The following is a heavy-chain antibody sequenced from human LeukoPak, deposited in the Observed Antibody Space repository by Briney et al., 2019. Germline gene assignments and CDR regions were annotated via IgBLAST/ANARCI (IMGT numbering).Heavy chain of an antibody. V-gene: IGHV3-30*04. Sequence: GGSLRLSCAASGFTFSHSAMSWVRQAPGKGLEWVAVISYDGSNKYYADSVKGRFTISRDNSKNTLYLQMNSLRAEDTAVYYCARAPRLPTYSPYFDYWGQGTLVTVSS. CDR1: GFTFSHSA. J-gene: IGHJ4*02. CDR2: ISYDGSNK. D-gene: IGHD4-11*01. CDR3: ARAPRLPTYSPYFDY.